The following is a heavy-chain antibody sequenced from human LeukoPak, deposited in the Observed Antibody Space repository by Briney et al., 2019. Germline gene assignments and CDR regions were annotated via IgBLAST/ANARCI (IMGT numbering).Heavy chain of an antibody. J-gene: IGHJ4*02. CDR1: GYSFTTYW. V-gene: IGHV5-51*01. CDR3: ARHGSPSTNRNFDY. CDR2: IYPGDSDI. D-gene: IGHD1-14*01. Sequence: GESLKISCKGSGYSFTTYWIGWVRHMPGKGLEWMGIIYPGDSDIRYSPSFQGQVTISADKSISTAYLQWSSLKASDTAMYYCARHGSPSTNRNFDYWGQGTLVTVSS.